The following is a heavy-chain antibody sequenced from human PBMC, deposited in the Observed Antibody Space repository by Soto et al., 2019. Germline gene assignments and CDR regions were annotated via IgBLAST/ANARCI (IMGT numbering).Heavy chain of an antibody. CDR2: VYYSGTT. CDR1: GGSFSNKTYY. V-gene: IGHV4-61*01. J-gene: IGHJ4*02. Sequence: PSESLSLTCSVSGGSFSNKTYYWSWILQPPWKRLEWIGYVYYSGTTNYNPSLKSRVTISVDLSKNQFSLRLSSVTTADTALYYCARTTAVPNTLRSRYFFDYWGQGTLVTVSS. CDR3: ARTTAVPNTLRSRYFFDY. D-gene: IGHD4-17*01.